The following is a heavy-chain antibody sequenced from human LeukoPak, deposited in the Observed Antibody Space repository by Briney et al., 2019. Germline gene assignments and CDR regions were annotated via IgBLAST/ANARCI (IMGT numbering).Heavy chain of an antibody. CDR3: ARGVPKTSYYYYYMDV. D-gene: IGHD4-11*01. CDR1: GFAFSTYS. J-gene: IGHJ6*03. Sequence: GGSLRLSCAASGFAFSTYSMIWVRQAPGKGLEWVSYISPGSSTIYYADFAKGRFTISRDDGEKSLYLQMNPLRAEDTAVYYCARGVPKTSYYYYYMDVWGKGTTVTVSS. CDR2: ISPGSSTI. V-gene: IGHV3-48*01.